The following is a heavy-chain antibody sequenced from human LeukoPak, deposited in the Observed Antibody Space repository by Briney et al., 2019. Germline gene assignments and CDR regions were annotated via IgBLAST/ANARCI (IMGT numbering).Heavy chain of an antibody. V-gene: IGHV3-30*01. Sequence: GGSLRLSCAASGFTFSAYAMHWVRQAPGKGREWVAVISYDGSNKYYADSVKGRFTISRDNSKNTLYLQMNSLRAEDTAVYYCASGGFYDFWSGYTPFDYWGQGTLVTVSS. J-gene: IGHJ4*02. CDR2: ISYDGSNK. CDR3: ASGGFYDFWSGYTPFDY. CDR1: GFTFSAYA. D-gene: IGHD3-3*01.